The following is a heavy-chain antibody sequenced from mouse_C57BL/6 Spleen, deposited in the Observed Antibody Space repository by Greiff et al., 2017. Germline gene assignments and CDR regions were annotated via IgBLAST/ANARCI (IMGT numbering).Heavy chain of an antibody. Sequence: QVQLQQPGAELVKPGASVKLSCKASGYTFTSYWMHWVKQRPGQGLEWIGMIHPNSGSTNYNEKFKSKATLTVDKSSSTAYMQLSSLASADSAVYDCARGGSYGEFAYWGQGTLVTVSA. J-gene: IGHJ3*01. V-gene: IGHV1-64*01. CDR3: ARGGSYGEFAY. CDR1: GYTFTSYW. CDR2: IHPNSGST. D-gene: IGHD1-1*02.